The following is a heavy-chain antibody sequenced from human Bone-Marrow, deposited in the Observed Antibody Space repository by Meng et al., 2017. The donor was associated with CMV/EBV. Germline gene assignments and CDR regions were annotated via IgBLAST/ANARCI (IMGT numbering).Heavy chain of an antibody. CDR2: INHSGST. CDR1: GGSFSSYY. J-gene: IGHJ4*02. V-gene: IGHV4-34*01. Sequence: LETLSSTCAVYGGSFSSYYWSWFRQPPGKGLEWIGEINHSGSTNYNPSLKSRVTISVDTSKNQFSLKLSSVTAADTAVYYCAILYDFWRGYYHRSDYWGQGTLVTVSS. CDR3: AILYDFWRGYYHRSDY. D-gene: IGHD3-3*01.